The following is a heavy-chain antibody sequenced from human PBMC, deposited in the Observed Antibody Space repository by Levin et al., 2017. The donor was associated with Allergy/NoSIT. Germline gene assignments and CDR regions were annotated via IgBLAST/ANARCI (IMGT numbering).Heavy chain of an antibody. D-gene: IGHD2-2*02. CDR1: GFTFSTYA. CDR3: VKVRGCSSTSCYRSYGMDV. Sequence: GGSLRLSCAASGFTFSTYAMTWVRQAPGKGLEWVSGISGSGGSTYYADSVKGRFTISRDNSKNTLYLQMNSLRAEDTAVYYCVKVRGCSSTSCYRSYGMDVWGQGTTVTVSS. V-gene: IGHV3-23*01. J-gene: IGHJ6*02. CDR2: ISGSGGST.